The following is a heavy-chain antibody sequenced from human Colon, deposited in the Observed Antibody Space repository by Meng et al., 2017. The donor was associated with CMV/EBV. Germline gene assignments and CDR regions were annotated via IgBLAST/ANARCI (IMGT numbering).Heavy chain of an antibody. CDR3: ARGPPAGYCSSTSCYYSYYGMDV. CDR2: TNPKSGAT. Sequence: ASVKVSCKASGYTFTGYYIHWLRQAPGQGLEGMGWTNPKSGATNYAQKFLGRVTMTRDTSTTTAYMELSGLRSEDTAVDYCARGPPAGYCSSTSCYYSYYGMDVWGQGTTVTVSS. J-gene: IGHJ6*02. D-gene: IGHD2-2*01. CDR1: GYTFTGYY. V-gene: IGHV1-2*02.